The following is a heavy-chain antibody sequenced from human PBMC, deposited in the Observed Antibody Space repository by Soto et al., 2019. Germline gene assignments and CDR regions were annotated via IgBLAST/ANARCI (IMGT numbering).Heavy chain of an antibody. D-gene: IGHD5-12*01. CDR2: IDPITGSP. V-gene: IGHV1-46*01. CDR1: GYIFTSYY. CDR3: AREMATIRGVYFDY. J-gene: IGHJ4*02. Sequence: GESVKVSCKASGYIFTSYYMHWVRQAPGQGLEWMGIIDPITGSPKYAQKFQGRVSMTRDTSTNTVYMDLSSLKSEDTAVYYCAREMATIRGVYFDYWGQGTKVTVYS.